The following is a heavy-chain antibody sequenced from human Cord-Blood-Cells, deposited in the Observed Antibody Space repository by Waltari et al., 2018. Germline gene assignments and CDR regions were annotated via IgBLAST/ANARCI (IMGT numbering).Heavy chain of an antibody. J-gene: IGHJ4*02. D-gene: IGHD6-6*01. V-gene: IGHV4-59*08. CDR2: IYYSGST. CDR3: ARHRMSSSSLGY. Sequence: QVQLQESGPGLVKPSETLSLTCTVSGGSISSSYWSWIRQPPGKGLEWIGYIYYSGSTNYNPSLKSRVTISVDTSKTQFSLKLSSVTAADTAVYYCARHRMSSSSLGYWGQGTLVTVSS. CDR1: GGSISSSY.